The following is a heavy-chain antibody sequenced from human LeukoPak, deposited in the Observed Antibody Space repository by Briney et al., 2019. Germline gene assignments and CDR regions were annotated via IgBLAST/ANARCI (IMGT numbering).Heavy chain of an antibody. D-gene: IGHD3-10*01. CDR3: AGERITMVRGYQRGGYFDL. CDR2: IYYSGST. CDR1: GDSINNKNYY. Sequence: PSETLSLTCTVSGDSINNKNYYWGWIRQPPGKGLEWIGSIYYSGSTFYNPSLKSRVTISVDTSKNQFSLKLSSVTAADTAVYYCAGERITMVRGYQRGGYFDLWGRGTLVTVSS. V-gene: IGHV4-39*07. J-gene: IGHJ2*01.